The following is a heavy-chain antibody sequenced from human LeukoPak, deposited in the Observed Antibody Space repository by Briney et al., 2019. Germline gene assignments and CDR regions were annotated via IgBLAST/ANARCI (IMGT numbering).Heavy chain of an antibody. Sequence: GGSLRLSCAASGFAFSDSYMTWIRQAPGKGLELLSYISGSASDVNYIDSVRGRFTISRDNAKNSLYLHMNSLTVEDTAVYYCSRDPRNNDYWGQGTLVTVSS. V-gene: IGHV3-11*01. CDR3: SRDPRNNDY. CDR1: GFAFSDSY. CDR2: ISGSASDV. J-gene: IGHJ4*02.